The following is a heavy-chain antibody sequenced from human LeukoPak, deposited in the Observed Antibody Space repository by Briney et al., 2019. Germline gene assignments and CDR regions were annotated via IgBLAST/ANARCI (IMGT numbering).Heavy chain of an antibody. CDR2: IKQDGSEE. D-gene: IGHD6-19*01. CDR3: AKEAAVAGVGYNWFDP. J-gene: IGHJ5*02. CDR1: GFTFSDYW. V-gene: IGHV3-7*01. Sequence: GGSLRLSCAASGFTFSDYWMSWVRQTPGKGLEWVANIKQDGSEEYYADSVKGRFTISRDNSKNTLYLQMNSLRTEDTAVYYCAKEAAVAGVGYNWFDPWGQGTLVTVSS.